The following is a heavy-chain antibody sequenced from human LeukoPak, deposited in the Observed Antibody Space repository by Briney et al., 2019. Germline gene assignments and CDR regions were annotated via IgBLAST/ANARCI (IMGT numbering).Heavy chain of an antibody. Sequence: GASVKVSCKASGYTFTGYYMHWVRQAPGQGLEWMGWINPHSGGTYYAQKFQGRVTMTRDTSISTAYMELSRLTSDDTAVYYCARAAIDSSGDNYPLLDYWGQGTLVTVSS. V-gene: IGHV1-2*02. CDR1: GYTFTGYY. J-gene: IGHJ4*02. CDR2: INPHSGGT. D-gene: IGHD3-22*01. CDR3: ARAAIDSSGDNYPLLDY.